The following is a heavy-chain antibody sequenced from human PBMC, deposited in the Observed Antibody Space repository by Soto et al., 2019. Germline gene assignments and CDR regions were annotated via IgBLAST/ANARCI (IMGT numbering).Heavy chain of an antibody. CDR1: GGSISSGGYS. D-gene: IGHD2-2*01. Sequence: SETLSLTCAVSGGSISSGGYSWIWIRHPPGKGLEWIGYIYHSGSTYYNPSLKSRVTISVDRSKNQFSLKLSSVTAADTAVYYCARGGYCSSTSCSRNWFDPWGQGTLVTVS. CDR3: ARGGYCSSTSCSRNWFDP. CDR2: IYHSGST. J-gene: IGHJ5*02. V-gene: IGHV4-30-2*01.